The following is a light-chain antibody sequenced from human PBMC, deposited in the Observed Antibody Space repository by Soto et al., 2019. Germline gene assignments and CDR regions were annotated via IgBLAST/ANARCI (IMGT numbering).Light chain of an antibody. J-gene: IGKJ1*01. CDR3: LQYGIPLWT. CDR1: QSVTANY. CDR2: AAS. Sequence: EIALTQSPGTLSLSPGERATLSCRASQSVTANYLAWYQQKPGQAPRLLIYAASIGATGIPDRFSGSGSGTDFTLTTSRLEPEDIAVYYCLQYGIPLWTFGQGTKVEIK. V-gene: IGKV3-20*01.